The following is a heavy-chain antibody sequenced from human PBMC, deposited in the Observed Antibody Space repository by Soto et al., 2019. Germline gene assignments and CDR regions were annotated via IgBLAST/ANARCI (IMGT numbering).Heavy chain of an antibody. D-gene: IGHD2-2*01. Sequence: PGGSLRLSCAASGFTFSSYGMHWVRQAPGKGLEWVAVISYDGSNKYYADSVKGRFTISRDNSKNTLYLQMNSLRAEDTAVYYCAKTDCSSTSCRYTPYYYYYYGTDVWGQGTPVTVSS. V-gene: IGHV3-30*18. CDR3: AKTDCSSTSCRYTPYYYYYYGTDV. CDR2: ISYDGSNK. J-gene: IGHJ6*02. CDR1: GFTFSSYG.